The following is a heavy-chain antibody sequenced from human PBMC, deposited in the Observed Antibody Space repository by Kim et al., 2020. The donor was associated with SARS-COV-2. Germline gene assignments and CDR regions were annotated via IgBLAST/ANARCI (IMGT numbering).Heavy chain of an antibody. J-gene: IGHJ2*01. V-gene: IGHV1-69*01. Sequence: KFQGRVTITADESTSTAYRELSSLRSEDTAVYYCARGCSGGSCFYWYFDLWGRGTLVTVSS. CDR3: ARGCSGGSCFYWYFDL. D-gene: IGHD2-15*01.